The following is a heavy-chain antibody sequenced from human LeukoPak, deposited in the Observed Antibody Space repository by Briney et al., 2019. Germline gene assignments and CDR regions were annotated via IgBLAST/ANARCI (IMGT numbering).Heavy chain of an antibody. D-gene: IGHD1-26*01. J-gene: IGHJ6*03. Sequence: ASVKVSCKASGYTFTSYDINWVRQATGQGLEWMGWMNPNSGNTGYAQKFQGRVTITRNTSISTAYMELSSLRSEDTAVYYCATVGVGATHRWDYYYYYMDVWGKGTTVTVSS. CDR1: GYTFTSYD. CDR3: ATVGVGATHRWDYYYYYMDV. V-gene: IGHV1-8*03. CDR2: MNPNSGNT.